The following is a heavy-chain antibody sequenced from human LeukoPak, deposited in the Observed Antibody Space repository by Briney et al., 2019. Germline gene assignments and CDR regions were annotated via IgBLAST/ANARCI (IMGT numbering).Heavy chain of an antibody. D-gene: IGHD6-13*01. CDR1: GGSISSYY. CDR3: ARQIASAGTAGFDF. Sequence: SETLSLTCTVSGGSISSYYWSWIRQPAGKGLEWIGRIYSTGSTNYNPSLKSRVTMSVDTSKNQFSLRLRSVTAADTAVYYCARQIASAGTAGFDFWAREPWSPSPQ. J-gene: IGHJ4*02. V-gene: IGHV4-4*07. CDR2: IYSTGST.